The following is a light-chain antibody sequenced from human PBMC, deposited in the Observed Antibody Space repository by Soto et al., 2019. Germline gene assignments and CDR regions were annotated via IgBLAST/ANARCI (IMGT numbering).Light chain of an antibody. CDR1: SSDVGRYHL. J-gene: IGLJ2*01. Sequence: QSALTQPASVSGSPGQSITISCTGTSSDVGRYHLVSWYQQHPGKAPKLMIFEDTERPSGVSHRFSGSKSGNTASLTISGLQTEDEADYYCCSYAGGTSVVFGGGTKLTVL. V-gene: IGLV2-23*01. CDR2: EDT. CDR3: CSYAGGTSVV.